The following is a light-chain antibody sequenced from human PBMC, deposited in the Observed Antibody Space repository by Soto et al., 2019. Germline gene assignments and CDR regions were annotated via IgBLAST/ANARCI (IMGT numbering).Light chain of an antibody. CDR1: SSDVGGYDY. Sequence: QSALTQPASLSGSPGQSITISCTGTSSDVGGYDYVSWYQQHPGKAPKLMVHNVSNRPSGVSNRFSGSKSGNTASLTISGLQAEDEADYYCASYTSRTTVLFGGGTKLTVL. CDR2: NVS. V-gene: IGLV2-14*03. CDR3: ASYTSRTTVL. J-gene: IGLJ2*01.